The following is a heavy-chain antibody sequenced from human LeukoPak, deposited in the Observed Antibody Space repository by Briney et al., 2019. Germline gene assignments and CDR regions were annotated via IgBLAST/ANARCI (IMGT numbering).Heavy chain of an antibody. Sequence: PSETLSLTCTVSGGSISSYYWSWIRQPPGKGLGWIGEINHSGSTNYNPSLKSRVTISVDTSKNQFSLKLSSVTAADTAVYYCARFRYSSSWYGAYYYYGMDVWGQGTTVTVSS. V-gene: IGHV4-34*01. CDR2: INHSGST. CDR1: GGSISSYY. D-gene: IGHD6-13*01. CDR3: ARFRYSSSWYGAYYYYGMDV. J-gene: IGHJ6*02.